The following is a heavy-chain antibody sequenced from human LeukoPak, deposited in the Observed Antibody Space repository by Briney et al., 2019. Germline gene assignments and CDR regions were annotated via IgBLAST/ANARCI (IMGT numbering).Heavy chain of an antibody. D-gene: IGHD5-18*01. CDR3: ANGWGYGGPFDY. CDR1: GGSFSGYY. CDR2: INHSGST. J-gene: IGHJ4*02. V-gene: IGHV4-34*01. Sequence: SETLSLTCAVYGGSFSGYYWSWIRQPPGKGLEWIGEINHSGSTNYTPSLKSRVTISVDTSKNQFSLKLSSVTAADTAVYYCANGWGYGGPFDYWGQGTLVTVSS.